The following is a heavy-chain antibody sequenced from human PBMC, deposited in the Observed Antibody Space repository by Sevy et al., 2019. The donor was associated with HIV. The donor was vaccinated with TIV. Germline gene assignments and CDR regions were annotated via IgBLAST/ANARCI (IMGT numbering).Heavy chain of an antibody. CDR3: SKDRRKTLAAAFDI. J-gene: IGHJ3*02. CDR1: GFTFSSYA. D-gene: IGHD6-13*01. Sequence: GGSLRLSCAASGFTFSSYAMSWVRQAPGKGLEWVSAFSGSGGSTYYADTVKGRITITRDNSKNTLYLQMNSLRADDAAVYYYSKDRRKTLAAAFDIWGQGTLVTVSS. CDR2: FSGSGGST. V-gene: IGHV3-23*01.